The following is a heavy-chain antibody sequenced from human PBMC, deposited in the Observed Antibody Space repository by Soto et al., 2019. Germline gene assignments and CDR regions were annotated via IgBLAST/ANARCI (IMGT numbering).Heavy chain of an antibody. CDR1: GFTFSSYA. CDR3: AKDSDSSGWIYMGALAI. Sequence: PGGSLRLSCAASGFTFSSYAMSWVRQAPGKGLEWVSAISGSGGSTYYADSVKGRFTISRDNSKNTLYLQMNSLRAEDTAVYYCAKDSDSSGWIYMGALAIWGQGTMVTVSS. J-gene: IGHJ3*02. V-gene: IGHV3-23*01. CDR2: ISGSGGST. D-gene: IGHD6-19*01.